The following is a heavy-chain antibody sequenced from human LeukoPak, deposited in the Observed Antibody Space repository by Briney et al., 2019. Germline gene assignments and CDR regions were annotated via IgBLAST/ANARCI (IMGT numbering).Heavy chain of an antibody. D-gene: IGHD3-3*01. CDR2: IYWNDDK. CDR1: GGSISSYYW. Sequence: TLSLTCTVSGGSISSYYWSWIRQPPGKALEWLALIYWNDDKRYSPSLKNRLTITKATSKKQVVLTMTNMDLVDTATYYCVHRHQYYDFWSGYSYWGQGTLVTVSS. V-gene: IGHV2-5*01. CDR3: VHRHQYYDFWSGYSY. J-gene: IGHJ4*02.